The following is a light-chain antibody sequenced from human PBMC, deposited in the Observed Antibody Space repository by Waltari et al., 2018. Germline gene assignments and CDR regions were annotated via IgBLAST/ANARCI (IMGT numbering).Light chain of an antibody. CDR2: SHN. J-gene: IGLJ3*02. V-gene: IGLV1-44*01. Sequence: QSVLTQPPSASGTPGQRVTISCSGRSSNIGSNTVNWYQQLPGTAPKLLIYSHNQRPSGVPDRFSGSKSGTSASLAISGLQSEDEADYYCAAWDDSLNGRVFGGGTKLTVL. CDR1: SSNIGSNT. CDR3: AAWDDSLNGRV.